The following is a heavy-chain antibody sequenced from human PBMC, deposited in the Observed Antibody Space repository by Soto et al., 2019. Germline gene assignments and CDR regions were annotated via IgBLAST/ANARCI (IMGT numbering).Heavy chain of an antibody. V-gene: IGHV2-5*02. CDR1: GFSLSTGGVG. Sequence: QITLKESGPTLVKPTQTLTLTCTFSGFSLSTGGVGVGWIRQPPGKALEWLALIYWDDDKRYSPSLRSRLTIRRDTSNNRVVLTMTNMDPVDTATYHCIQSRCGGDCLQSYASHYYYGMDVWGQGTTVTVSS. J-gene: IGHJ6*02. D-gene: IGHD2-21*02. CDR2: IYWDDDK. CDR3: IQSRCGGDCLQSYASHYYYGMDV.